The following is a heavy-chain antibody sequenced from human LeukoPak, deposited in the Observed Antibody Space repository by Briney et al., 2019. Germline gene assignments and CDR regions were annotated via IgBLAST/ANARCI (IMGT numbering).Heavy chain of an antibody. Sequence: SVKVSCKASGGTFISYAISWVRQAPGQGLEWMGGIIPIFGTANYAQKFQGRVTTTADESTSTAYMERSSLRSEDTAVYYCAAAHYYDSSGYGTDPWGQGTLVTVSS. J-gene: IGHJ5*02. CDR3: AAAHYYDSSGYGTDP. D-gene: IGHD3-22*01. CDR1: GGTFISYA. V-gene: IGHV1-69*01. CDR2: IIPIFGTA.